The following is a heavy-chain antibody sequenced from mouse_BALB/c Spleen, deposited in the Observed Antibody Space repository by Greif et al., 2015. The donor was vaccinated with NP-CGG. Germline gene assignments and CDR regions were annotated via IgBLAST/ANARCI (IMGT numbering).Heavy chain of an antibody. CDR3: TRQLGLLWFAY. CDR1: GYTFTDYE. CDR2: IDPETGGT. Sequence: QVQLQQPGAELVRPGASVTLSCKASGYTFTDYEMHWVKQTPVHGLEWIGAIDPETGGTAYNQKFKGKATLTADKSSSTAYMELRSLTSEDSAVYYCTRQLGLLWFAYWGQGTLVTVSA. D-gene: IGHD3-1*01. J-gene: IGHJ3*01. V-gene: IGHV1-15*01.